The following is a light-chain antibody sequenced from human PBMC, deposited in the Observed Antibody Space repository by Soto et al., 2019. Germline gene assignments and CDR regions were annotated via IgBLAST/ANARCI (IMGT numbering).Light chain of an antibody. Sequence: ALTQPASVSGSPGQSITISCTGTVGLVSWYQQHPGKVPKLIIYDDTKRPSGVSSRFSGSKSGNTASLTISGLQTEDEADYYCCSYAGSYTFYVFGTGTKVTVL. J-gene: IGLJ1*01. CDR3: CSYAGSYTFYV. V-gene: IGLV2-23*01. CDR1: VGL. CDR2: DDT.